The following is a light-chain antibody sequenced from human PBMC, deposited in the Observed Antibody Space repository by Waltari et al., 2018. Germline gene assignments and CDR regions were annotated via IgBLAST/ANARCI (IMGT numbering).Light chain of an antibody. Sequence: DIQMIQSPSSLSASVGDRVTITCRASQSVTSYVNWYQQQPGKAPRLLIYAAFNLHRGVPSRFSGSGSGTDFALTISSLQPEDFATYYCQQSYNTPRTFGQGTKLEIK. V-gene: IGKV1-39*01. J-gene: IGKJ2*01. CDR3: QQSYNTPRT. CDR2: AAF. CDR1: QSVTSY.